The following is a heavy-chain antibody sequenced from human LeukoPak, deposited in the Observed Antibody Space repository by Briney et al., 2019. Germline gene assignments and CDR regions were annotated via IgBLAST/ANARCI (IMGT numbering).Heavy chain of an antibody. J-gene: IGHJ4*02. CDR2: ISSSGSTI. CDR1: GFTFSSYE. CDR3: ARGPYYCDF. V-gene: IGHV3-48*03. Sequence: PGGSLRLSCAASGFTFSSYEMNWVRQAPGKGLEWVSYISSSGSTIYYADSVKGRFTISRDSPKNTLYLQMNSLRAEDTAVYYCARGPYYCDFWGQGTQVTVSS.